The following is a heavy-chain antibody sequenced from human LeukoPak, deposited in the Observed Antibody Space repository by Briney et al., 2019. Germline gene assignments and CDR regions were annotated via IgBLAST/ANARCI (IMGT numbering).Heavy chain of an antibody. CDR2: ISGYNGKT. J-gene: IGHJ6*03. CDR1: GYTFNTYG. Sequence: GASVKVSCKASGYTFNTYGITWVRQAPGQGLEWMGWISGYNGKTKYAQKLQDRVTMTTDTSTTTAYMELRSLRSDDTAVYYCARDHSGWYSSSRDYYYMDVWGKGTTVTVSS. V-gene: IGHV1-18*01. CDR3: ARDHSGWYSSSRDYYYMDV. D-gene: IGHD6-6*01.